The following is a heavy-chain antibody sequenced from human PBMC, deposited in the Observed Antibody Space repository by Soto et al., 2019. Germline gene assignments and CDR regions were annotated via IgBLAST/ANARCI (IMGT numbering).Heavy chain of an antibody. D-gene: IGHD6-13*01. J-gene: IGHJ5*02. CDR1: GGSISSSSCY. V-gene: IGHV4-39*01. CDR2: IYYSGST. CDR3: ASWSGYSSSWYRGNWFDP. Sequence: SETLSLTCTVSGGSISSSSCYWGWIRQPPGKGLEWIGSIYYSGSTYYNPSLKSRVTISVDTSKNQFSLKLSSVTAADTAVYYCASWSGYSSSWYRGNWFDPWGQGTLVTVSS.